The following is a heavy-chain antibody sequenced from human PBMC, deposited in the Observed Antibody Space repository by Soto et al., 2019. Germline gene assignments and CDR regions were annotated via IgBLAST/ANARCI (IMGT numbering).Heavy chain of an antibody. V-gene: IGHV3-53*02. J-gene: IGHJ2*01. CDR2: IYSGGTT. CDR1: GFSVGSNY. CDR3: AKSSRGGSAGYFNL. D-gene: IGHD2-15*01. Sequence: EVQLVETGGGLIQPGGSLRLSCAVSGFSVGSNYMSWVRQAPGKGLEWVSVIYSGGTTHDADSVKGRFTTSRDNSKNMVFWQMNSLRGEHTALYYWAKSSRGGSAGYFNLWARGTLVPVSS.